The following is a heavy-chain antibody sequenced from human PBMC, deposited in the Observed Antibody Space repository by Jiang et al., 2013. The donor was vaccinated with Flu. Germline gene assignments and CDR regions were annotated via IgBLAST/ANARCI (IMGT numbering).Heavy chain of an antibody. V-gene: IGHV5-51*01. Sequence: SGYSFTSYWIGWVRQMPGKGLEWMGIIYPGDSDTRYSPSFQGQVTISADKSISTAYLQWSSLKASNTAMYYCARVVDYDSSGYEEPWGQGTLVTVSS. CDR2: IYPGDSDT. CDR3: ARVVDYDSSGYEEP. CDR1: GYSFTSYW. J-gene: IGHJ5*02. D-gene: IGHD3-22*01.